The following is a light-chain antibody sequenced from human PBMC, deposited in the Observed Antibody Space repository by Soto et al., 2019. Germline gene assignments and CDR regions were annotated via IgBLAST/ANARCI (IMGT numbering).Light chain of an antibody. J-gene: IGKJ1*01. CDR1: QSIRGW. CDR2: DVS. V-gene: IGKV1-5*01. CDR3: QQYNNYPWS. Sequence: DIQMTQSPSTLSASVGDRVTITCRASQSIRGWLAWYQQTPGKAPKLLIYDVSILQSGVPSRFSGSVSGTEFTLTIGGLQPGDSATYYCQQYNNYPWSFGLGTKVEVK.